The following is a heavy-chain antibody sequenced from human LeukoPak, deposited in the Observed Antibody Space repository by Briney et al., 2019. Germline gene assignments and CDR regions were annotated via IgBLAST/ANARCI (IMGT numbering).Heavy chain of an antibody. Sequence: SETLSLTCAVYGGSFSGYYWSWIRQPPGKGLEWIGEINHSGSTNYNPSLKSRVTISVDTSKNQFSLKLSSVTAADTAVFYCVKFKRRPRTYSYDYEFWGQGTLVTVSP. CDR2: INHSGST. D-gene: IGHD5-18*01. CDR3: VKFKRRPRTYSYDYEF. V-gene: IGHV4-34*01. CDR1: GGSFSGYY. J-gene: IGHJ4*02.